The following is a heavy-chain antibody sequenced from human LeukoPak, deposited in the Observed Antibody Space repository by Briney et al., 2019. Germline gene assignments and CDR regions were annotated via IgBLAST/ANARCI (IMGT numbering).Heavy chain of an antibody. CDR3: ARDIGLQLWSHPCDY. Sequence: PGGSLRLSCAASGFTFSSYWMSWVRQAPGKGLEWVANIKQDGSEKYYVDSVKGRFTISRDNAKNSLYLQMNSLRAEDTAVYYCARDIGLQLWSHPCDYWGQGTLVTVSS. J-gene: IGHJ4*02. CDR2: IKQDGSEK. D-gene: IGHD5-18*01. CDR1: GFTFSSYW. V-gene: IGHV3-7*03.